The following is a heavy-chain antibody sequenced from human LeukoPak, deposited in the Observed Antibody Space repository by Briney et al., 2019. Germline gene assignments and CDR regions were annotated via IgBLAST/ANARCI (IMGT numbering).Heavy chain of an antibody. D-gene: IGHD3-10*01. Sequence: SETLSLTCAVYGGSFSGYYWSWIRQPPGKGLEWIGEINHSGSTNYNPSLKSRVTISVDTSKNQFSLKLSSVTAADTAVYYCARSRGTRFGELFYFDYWGQGTLVTVSS. CDR3: ARSRGTRFGELFYFDY. V-gene: IGHV4-34*01. CDR1: GGSFSGYY. J-gene: IGHJ4*02. CDR2: INHSGST.